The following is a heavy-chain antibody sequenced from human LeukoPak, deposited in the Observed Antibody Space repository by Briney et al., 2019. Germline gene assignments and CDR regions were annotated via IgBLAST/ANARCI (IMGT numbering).Heavy chain of an antibody. CDR2: INHSGST. V-gene: IGHV4-34*01. Sequence: SETLSLTCAVYGGSFSGYYWSWIRQPPGKGLEWIGEINHSGSTNYNPSLKSRVTISVDTSKNQFSLKLSSVTAADTAVYYCARASFDLAVQAPYYFDYWGQGTLVTVSS. J-gene: IGHJ4*02. D-gene: IGHD3-9*01. CDR3: ARASFDLAVQAPYYFDY. CDR1: GGSFSGYY.